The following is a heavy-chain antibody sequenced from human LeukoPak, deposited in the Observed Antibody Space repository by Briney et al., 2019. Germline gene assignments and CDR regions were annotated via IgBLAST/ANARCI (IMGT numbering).Heavy chain of an antibody. CDR1: GFTFSTYN. Sequence: GGSLRLSCAASGFTFSTYNMNWVRQAPGKGLEWVSSITSSSSYICYADSVKGRFTISRDNSKNTLYLQMNSLRAEDTAVYYCARDGYYYDSSGYYWDSYFDYWGQGTLVTVSS. J-gene: IGHJ4*02. CDR2: ITSSSSYI. V-gene: IGHV3-21*01. D-gene: IGHD3-22*01. CDR3: ARDGYYYDSSGYYWDSYFDY.